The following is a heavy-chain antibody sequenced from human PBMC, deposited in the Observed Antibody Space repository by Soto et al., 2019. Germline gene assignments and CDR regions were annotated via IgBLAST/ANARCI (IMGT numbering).Heavy chain of an antibody. D-gene: IGHD4-17*01. CDR2: ISSNSSST. Sequence: GGSLRLSCSASGFTFSSYAMHWVRQAPGKGLEYVSDISSNSSSTYYADSVKGRFTISRDNSKNSLYLQMNSLRAEDTAVYYCARATVAGYYYYIDVRAKGTTVTVSS. CDR1: GFTFSSYA. V-gene: IGHV3-64*04. J-gene: IGHJ6*03. CDR3: ARATVAGYYYYIDV.